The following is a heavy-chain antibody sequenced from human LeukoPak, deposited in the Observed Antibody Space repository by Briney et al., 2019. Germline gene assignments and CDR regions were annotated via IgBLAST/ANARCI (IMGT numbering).Heavy chain of an antibody. D-gene: IGHD2-21*02. CDR3: ARRRTYCGGDCYSDYFDY. CDR1: GYSFTSYW. Sequence: GESLKISCKGSGYSFTSYWIGWVRQMPGKGLERMGIIYPGDSDTRYSPSFQGQVTISADKSISTAYLQWSSLKASDTAMYYCARRRTYCGGDCYSDYFDYWGQGTLVTVSS. V-gene: IGHV5-51*01. CDR2: IYPGDSDT. J-gene: IGHJ4*02.